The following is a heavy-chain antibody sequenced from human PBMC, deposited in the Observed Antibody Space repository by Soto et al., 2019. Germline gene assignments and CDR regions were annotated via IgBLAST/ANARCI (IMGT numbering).Heavy chain of an antibody. V-gene: IGHV3-23*01. CDR2: ISGSGGST. CDR3: AKWELGYCSSTSCYKGQYYYYMDV. Sequence: EVQLLESGGGLVQPGGSLRLSCAASGFTFSSYAMSWVRQAPGKGLEWVSAISGSGGSTYYADSVKGRFTISRDNSKNTLYLKMNSLRAEDTAVYYCAKWELGYCSSTSCYKGQYYYYMDVWCKGTTVTVSS. D-gene: IGHD2-2*02. CDR1: GFTFSSYA. J-gene: IGHJ6*03.